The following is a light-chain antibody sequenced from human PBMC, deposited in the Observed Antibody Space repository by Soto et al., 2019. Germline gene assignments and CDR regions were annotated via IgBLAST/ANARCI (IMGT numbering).Light chain of an antibody. V-gene: IGLV1-51*01. CDR2: DDD. CDR1: SSNIGGNS. Sequence: VLTQPPSVSAAPGQKVTISCSGCSSNIGGNSVSWYQQLPGTAPKLLIYDDDKRPSGIPDRFSGSKSGTSATLGITGFQTGDEADYYCGSWDSSLSAYVFATGTKVTVL. J-gene: IGLJ1*01. CDR3: GSWDSSLSAYV.